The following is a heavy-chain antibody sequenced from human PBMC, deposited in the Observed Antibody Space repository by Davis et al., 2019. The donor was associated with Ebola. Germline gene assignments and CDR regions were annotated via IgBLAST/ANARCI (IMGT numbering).Heavy chain of an antibody. V-gene: IGHV4-39*01. CDR3: ARHASPDIGGVVIIPTAFDY. Sequence: MPSETLSLTCTVSGGSISSSSYYWGWLRQPPGKGLEWIGSIYYSGSTYYNPSLKSRVTISVDTSKNQFSLKLSSVTAADTAVYYCARHASPDIGGVVIIPTAFDYWGQGTLVTVSS. CDR1: GGSISSSSYY. D-gene: IGHD3-3*01. J-gene: IGHJ4*02. CDR2: IYYSGST.